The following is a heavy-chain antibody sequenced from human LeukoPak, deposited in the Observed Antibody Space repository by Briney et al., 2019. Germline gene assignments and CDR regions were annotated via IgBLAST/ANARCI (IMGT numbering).Heavy chain of an antibody. CDR1: GGTFSSYA. V-gene: IGHV1-69*13. CDR3: PRDLRIAAAGEDAFDI. CDR2: IIPIFGTA. J-gene: IGHJ3*02. Sequence: SVKASCKASGGTFSSYAISWGRQAPGEGLGWMGGIIPIFGTANYAQKFQGRVTITADESTSTAYMELSSLRSEDTAVYYCPRDLRIAAAGEDAFDIWGQGTMVTVSS. D-gene: IGHD6-13*01.